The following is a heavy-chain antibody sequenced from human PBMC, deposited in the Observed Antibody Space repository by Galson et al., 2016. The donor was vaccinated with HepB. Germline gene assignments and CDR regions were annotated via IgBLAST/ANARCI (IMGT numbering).Heavy chain of an antibody. CDR1: GFTLSSNA. Sequence: SLRLSCAASGFTLSSNAMAWVRQAPGKGLEWVSAIGGSDDRTDYADSVKGRFSISRDSSKNTLYLQMNSLRVEDTAVYYCAKDLLRWSFDYWGQGTLVTVPS. V-gene: IGHV3-23*01. D-gene: IGHD4-23*01. J-gene: IGHJ4*02. CDR3: AKDLLRWSFDY. CDR2: IGGSDDRT.